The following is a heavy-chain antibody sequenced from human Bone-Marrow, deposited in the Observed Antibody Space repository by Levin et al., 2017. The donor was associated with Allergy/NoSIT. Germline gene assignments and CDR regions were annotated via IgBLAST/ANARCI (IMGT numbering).Heavy chain of an antibody. D-gene: IGHD1-1*01. CDR1: GYTFTSNY. V-gene: IGHV1-46*01. Sequence: ASVKVSCKASGYTFTSNYVHWVRQAPGQGLEWVAIIHPYTDDIQFAPKFQGRVTLTRDTSTSTIYMELNSLRSDDTAVYYCARDLDGGHWFDYCGQGTLVTVSS. CDR2: IHPYTDDI. CDR3: ARDLDGGHWFDY. J-gene: IGHJ4*02.